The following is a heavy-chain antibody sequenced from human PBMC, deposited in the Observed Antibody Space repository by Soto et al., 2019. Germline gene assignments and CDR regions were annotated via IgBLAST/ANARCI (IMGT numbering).Heavy chain of an antibody. CDR3: ATARIAGTLDY. D-gene: IGHD6-13*01. J-gene: IGHJ4*02. CDR1: GYTRTELS. CDR2: FDPEDGET. V-gene: IGHV1-24*01. Sequence: ASVKVSFKVAGYTRTELSMHWVGQAPGKGLEWMGGFDPEDGETIYAQKFQGRVTMTEDTSTDTAYMELSSLRSEDTSVYYCATARIAGTLDYWGQGTLVTVSS.